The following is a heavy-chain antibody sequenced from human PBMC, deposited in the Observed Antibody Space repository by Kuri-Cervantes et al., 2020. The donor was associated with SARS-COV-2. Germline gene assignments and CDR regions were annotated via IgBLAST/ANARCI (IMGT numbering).Heavy chain of an antibody. CDR3: ARSRHCSSTSCYGGDYMDV. Sequence: ASVKVSCKASGYTFTNYGISWVRQAPGQGLEWMGWSSGYNGNTNSAQKVQGRVTMTADISTSTAYMELRRLRSDATAVYYCARSRHCSSTSCYGGDYMDVWGKGTAVTVSS. CDR1: GYTFTNYG. D-gene: IGHD2-2*01. J-gene: IGHJ6*03. V-gene: IGHV1-18*04. CDR2: SSGYNGNT.